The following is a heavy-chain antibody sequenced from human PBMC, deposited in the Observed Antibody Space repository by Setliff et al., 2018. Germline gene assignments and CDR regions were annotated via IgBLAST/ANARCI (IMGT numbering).Heavy chain of an antibody. D-gene: IGHD5-18*01. CDR3: ARDGDSYGATVDY. Sequence: GASVTVSCKASGGTFSRYVMNWVRQAPGQGLEWMGGINTNFGSASDAQKLQGRVTITTDESTSTAYMELSSLRSEDTAVYYCARDGDSYGATVDYWGQGTLVTVSS. CDR1: GGTFSRYV. V-gene: IGHV1-69*05. J-gene: IGHJ4*02. CDR2: INTNFGSA.